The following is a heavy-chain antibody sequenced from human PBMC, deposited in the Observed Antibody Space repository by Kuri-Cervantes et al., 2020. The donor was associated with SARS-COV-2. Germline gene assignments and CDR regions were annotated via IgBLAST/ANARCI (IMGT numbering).Heavy chain of an antibody. Sequence: SETLSLTCAVYGGSFSGYYWSWIRQPPGKGLEWIGEINHSGSTNYNPSLKGRVTISVDTSKNQFSLKLSSVTAADTAVYYCARGRDYYDSSGYPDSEYFQHWGQGTLVTVSS. D-gene: IGHD3-22*01. CDR2: INHSGST. V-gene: IGHV4-34*01. CDR1: GGSFSGYY. J-gene: IGHJ1*01. CDR3: ARGRDYYDSSGYPDSEYFQH.